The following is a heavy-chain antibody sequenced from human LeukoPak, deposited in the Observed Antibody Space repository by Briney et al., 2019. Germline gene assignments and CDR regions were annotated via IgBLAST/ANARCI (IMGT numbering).Heavy chain of an antibody. CDR2: INHSGST. J-gene: IGHJ6*03. CDR1: GGSFSGYY. CDR3: ARIRQVYYYYMDV. V-gene: IGHV4-34*01. Sequence: PSETLSLTCAVYGGSFSGYYWSWIRQPPGKGLEWIGEINHSGSTNYNPSLKSRVTISVDTSKNQFSLKLSSVTAADTAVYYCARIRQVYYYYMDVWGKGTTVTVSS.